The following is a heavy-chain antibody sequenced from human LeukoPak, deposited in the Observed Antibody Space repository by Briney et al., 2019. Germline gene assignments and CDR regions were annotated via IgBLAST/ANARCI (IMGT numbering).Heavy chain of an antibody. Sequence: NSSETLSLTCAVYGGSFSGYYWSWIRQPPGKGLEWIGEINHSGSTNYNPSLKSRVTISVDTSKNQFSLKLSSVTAADTAVYYCARATPRDFDYWGQGTLVTVSS. CDR2: INHSGST. CDR1: GGSFSGYY. V-gene: IGHV4-34*01. J-gene: IGHJ4*02. CDR3: ARATPRDFDY. D-gene: IGHD3-10*01.